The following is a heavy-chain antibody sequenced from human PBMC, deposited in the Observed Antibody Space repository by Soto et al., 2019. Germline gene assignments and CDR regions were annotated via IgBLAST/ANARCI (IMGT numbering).Heavy chain of an antibody. Sequence: QVQLQESGPGLVKPSETLSLTCTVSGVSVNSGSFYWAWIRQPPGKGLEWIGSGSYSGTTNYKPSLKSRVTISVDTSRSQISLKVTSLTAAATAVYYCARGATVTQYDYWGQGTLVTVSS. D-gene: IGHD4-17*01. CDR2: GSYSGTT. CDR3: ARGATVTQYDY. V-gene: IGHV4-61*01. CDR1: GVSVNSGSFY. J-gene: IGHJ4*02.